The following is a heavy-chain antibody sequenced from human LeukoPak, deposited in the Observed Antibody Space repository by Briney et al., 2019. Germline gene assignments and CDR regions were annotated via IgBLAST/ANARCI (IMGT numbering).Heavy chain of an antibody. CDR2: INPNSGGT. V-gene: IGHV1-2*02. CDR3: AREGFRSGSYYDGWFDP. Sequence: ASVKVSCKASGGTFSSYAISWMRQAPGQGLEWMGWINPNSGGTNHAQKFQGRVTMTRDTSISTAYMELSRLRSDDTAVYYCAREGFRSGSYYDGWFDPWGQGTLVTVSS. D-gene: IGHD1-26*01. J-gene: IGHJ5*02. CDR1: GGTFSSYA.